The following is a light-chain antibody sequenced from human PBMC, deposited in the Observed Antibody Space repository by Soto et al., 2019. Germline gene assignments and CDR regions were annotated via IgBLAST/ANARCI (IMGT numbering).Light chain of an antibody. CDR3: QQSYNSPPIT. CDR2: AAS. V-gene: IGKV1-39*01. J-gene: IGKJ5*01. CDR1: HSISSY. Sequence: DIKMTQSPSSLSASVGDRVTITCRASHSISSYLNWYQQKPGKAPKLLIYAASSLQSGVPSRFSGSGSGTDFTLTITSLQPEDFATYYCQQSYNSPPITFGQGTRLEIK.